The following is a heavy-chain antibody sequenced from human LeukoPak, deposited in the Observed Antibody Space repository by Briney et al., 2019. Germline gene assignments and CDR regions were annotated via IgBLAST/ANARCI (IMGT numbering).Heavy chain of an antibody. Sequence: SQTLSLTCTVSGGSISSGSYYWSWIRQPAGKGLEWIGYIYYSGSTNYNPSLKCRVTISVDTSKNQFSLKLSSVTAADTAVYYCARLEAYYYDSSGYSLGWFDPWGQGTLVTVSS. CDR2: IYYSGST. V-gene: IGHV4-61*10. J-gene: IGHJ5*02. CDR1: GGSISSGSYY. D-gene: IGHD3-22*01. CDR3: ARLEAYYYDSSGYSLGWFDP.